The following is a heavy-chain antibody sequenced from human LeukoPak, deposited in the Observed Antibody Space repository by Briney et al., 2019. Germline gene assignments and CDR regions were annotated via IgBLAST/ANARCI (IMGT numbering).Heavy chain of an antibody. Sequence: TSETLTLTCAVYGGSFSGYYWSWIRQPPGKALEWIGEINHSGSTNYKPSLKSRVTISVDTSKNQFSLKLSSVTAADTAVYYCAGEVTQGSIAAAGIDYWGQGTLVTVSS. CDR1: GGSFSGYY. CDR2: INHSGST. CDR3: AGEVTQGSIAAAGIDY. D-gene: IGHD6-13*01. J-gene: IGHJ4*02. V-gene: IGHV4-34*01.